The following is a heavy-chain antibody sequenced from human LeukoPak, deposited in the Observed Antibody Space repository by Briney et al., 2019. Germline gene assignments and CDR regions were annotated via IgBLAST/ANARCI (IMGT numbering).Heavy chain of an antibody. CDR3: ARGLPPRRNYDSSGYYSYYFDY. CDR1: GYTFTSYG. Sequence: ASVKVSCKASGYTFTSYGISWVRQAPGQGLEWMGWISAYNGNTKYPQKFQGRVTMTTDTSTSSAYMELRSLRSDDTAVYYCARGLPPRRNYDSSGYYSYYFDYWGQGTLVTVSS. D-gene: IGHD3-22*01. J-gene: IGHJ4*02. CDR2: ISAYNGNT. V-gene: IGHV1-18*01.